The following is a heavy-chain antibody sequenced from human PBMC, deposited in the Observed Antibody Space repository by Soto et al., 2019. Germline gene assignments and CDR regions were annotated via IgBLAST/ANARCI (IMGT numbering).Heavy chain of an antibody. CDR2: INSDGSST. J-gene: IGHJ4*02. V-gene: IGHV3-74*01. D-gene: IGHD6-6*01. CDR3: AREYSSSRYFDY. CDR1: GLTFSSYW. Sequence: PGGSLRLSCAASGLTFSSYWMHWVRQAPGKGLVWVSRINSDGSSTTYADSVKGRFTISRDNAKNTLYLQMNSLRAEDTAVYYCAREYSSSRYFDYWGQGTLVTSPQ.